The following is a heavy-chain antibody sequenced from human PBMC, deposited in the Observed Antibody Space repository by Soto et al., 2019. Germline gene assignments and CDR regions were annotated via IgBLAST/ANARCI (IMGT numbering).Heavy chain of an antibody. Sequence: QDQLVQSGTEVKKPGASVKVSCKASGYTFTSYGIHWVRQAPGQRLEWMGWINAANGDTKYSPKFQGRVTITRDTPASTAYMELSSLKSEDTAVYYCVRRHVSATGIDWFDPWGQGTLVTVSS. CDR1: GYTFTSYG. J-gene: IGHJ5*02. CDR3: VRRHVSATGIDWFDP. D-gene: IGHD6-13*01. CDR2: INAANGDT. V-gene: IGHV1-3*01.